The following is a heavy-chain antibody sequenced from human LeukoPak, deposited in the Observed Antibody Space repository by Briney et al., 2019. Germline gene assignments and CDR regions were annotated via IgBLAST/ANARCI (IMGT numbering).Heavy chain of an antibody. J-gene: IGHJ3*02. V-gene: IGHV4-4*07. CDR3: ARDRGIVVVPAAPSDAFDI. CDR1: GGSISSYY. Sequence: KSSETLSLTCTVSGGSISSYYWSWIRQPAGKGMEWIGRIYTSGSTNYNPSLKSRVTMSVDTSKNQFSLKLSSVTAADTAVYYCARDRGIVVVPAAPSDAFDIWGQGTMVTVSS. CDR2: IYTSGST. D-gene: IGHD2-2*01.